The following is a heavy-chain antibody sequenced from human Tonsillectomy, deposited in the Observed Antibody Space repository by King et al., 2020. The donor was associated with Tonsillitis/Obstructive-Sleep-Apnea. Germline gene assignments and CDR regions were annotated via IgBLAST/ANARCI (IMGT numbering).Heavy chain of an antibody. D-gene: IGHD2-2*01. J-gene: IGHJ6*03. CDR2: IIPIFGTA. V-gene: IGHV1-69*12. CDR3: AREYCSSILCGRWGHYMDV. Sequence: VQLVQSGAEVKKPGSSVKVSCKASGGTFSSYAISWVRQAPGQGLEWMGGIIPIFGTANYAQKFQGRVTITADESTSTAYMELSSLRSEETAVYYCAREYCSSILCGRWGHYMDVWGKGTTVTVSS. CDR1: GGTFSSYA.